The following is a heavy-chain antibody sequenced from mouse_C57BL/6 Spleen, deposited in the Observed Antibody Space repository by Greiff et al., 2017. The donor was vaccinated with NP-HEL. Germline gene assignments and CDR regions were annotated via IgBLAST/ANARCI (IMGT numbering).Heavy chain of an antibody. J-gene: IGHJ3*01. Sequence: QVHVKQPGAELVKPGASVKMSCKASGYTFTSYWITWVKQRPGQGLEWIGDIYPGSGSTNYNEKFKSKATLTVDTSSSTAYMQLSSLTSEDSAVYYCAREHYGWFAYWGQGTLVTVSA. V-gene: IGHV1-55*01. CDR1: GYTFTSYW. CDR2: IYPGSGST. D-gene: IGHD1-2*01. CDR3: AREHYGWFAY.